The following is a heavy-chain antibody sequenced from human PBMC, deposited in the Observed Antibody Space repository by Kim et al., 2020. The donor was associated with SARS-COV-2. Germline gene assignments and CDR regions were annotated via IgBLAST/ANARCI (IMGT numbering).Heavy chain of an antibody. D-gene: IGHD3-10*01. CDR3: AKDPLLEVRGVMMASDY. Sequence: VKGRFSTSRDNSKNTLYLQMNSLRAEDTAVYYCAKDPLLEVRGVMMASDYWGQETLVTVSS. J-gene: IGHJ4*02. V-gene: IGHV3-23*01.